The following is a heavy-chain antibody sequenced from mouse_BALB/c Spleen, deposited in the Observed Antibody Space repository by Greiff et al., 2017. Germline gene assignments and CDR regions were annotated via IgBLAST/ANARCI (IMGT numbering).Heavy chain of an antibody. D-gene: IGHD2-1*01. CDR3: AIYYGNYWYFDV. Sequence: QVQLQQSGAELAKPGASVKMSCKASGYTFTSYWMHWVKQRPGQGLEWIGYINPSTGYTGYNQKFKDKATLTADKSSSTAYMQLSSLTSEDSAVYYCAIYYGNYWYFDVWGAGTTVTVSS. V-gene: IGHV1-7*01. CDR1: GYTFTSYW. J-gene: IGHJ1*01. CDR2: INPSTGYT.